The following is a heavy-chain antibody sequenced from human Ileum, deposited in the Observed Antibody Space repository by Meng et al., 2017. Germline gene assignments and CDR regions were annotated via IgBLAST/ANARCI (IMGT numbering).Heavy chain of an antibody. D-gene: IGHD3-16*01. Sequence: VEVGGVGGGLGKAGGSLRLSGAASGITFSAAWMSWVRQAPGKGLEWVGRIKSKGAGGTTDYAADVKGRFTISRDNAKNSLYLQMNSLRAEDTAVYFCVLMNTFTHPGEDWGQGTLVTVSS. CDR1: GITFSAAW. CDR2: IKSKGAGGTT. CDR3: VLMNTFTHPGED. V-gene: IGHV3-15*01. J-gene: IGHJ4*02.